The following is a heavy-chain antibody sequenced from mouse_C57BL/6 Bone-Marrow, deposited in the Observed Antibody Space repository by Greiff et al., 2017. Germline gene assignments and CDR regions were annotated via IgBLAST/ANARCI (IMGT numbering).Heavy chain of an antibody. Sequence: QVQLQQPGAELVRPGSSVKLSCKASGYTFTSYWMDWVKQRPGQGLEWIGNIYPADSETNYNQKFKDKATLTVDTSSSTAYMQLSSLTSEDSAIYYCAIAVVTTSGYAMDYWGQGTSVTVSS. J-gene: IGHJ4*01. D-gene: IGHD2-2*01. V-gene: IGHV1-61*01. CDR3: AIAVVTTSGYAMDY. CDR1: GYTFTSYW. CDR2: IYPADSET.